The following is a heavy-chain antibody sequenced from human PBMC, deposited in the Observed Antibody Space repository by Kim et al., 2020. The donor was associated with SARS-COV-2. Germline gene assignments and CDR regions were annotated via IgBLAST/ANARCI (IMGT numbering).Heavy chain of an antibody. D-gene: IGHD6-13*01. Sequence: GGSLRLSCAASGFTFSSYAMHWVRQAPGKGLEWVAVISYDGSNKYYADSVKGRFTISRDNSKNTLYLQMNSLRAEDTAVYYCARDLAAAGSDYYYYGMDVWGQGTTVTVSS. V-gene: IGHV3-30*04. CDR3: ARDLAAAGSDYYYYGMDV. J-gene: IGHJ6*02. CDR2: ISYDGSNK. CDR1: GFTFSSYA.